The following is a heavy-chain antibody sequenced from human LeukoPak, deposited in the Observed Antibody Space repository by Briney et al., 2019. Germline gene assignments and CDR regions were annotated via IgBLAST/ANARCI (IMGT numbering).Heavy chain of an antibody. D-gene: IGHD3-9*01. CDR3: AGRSGYFDWLPSDY. Sequence: KPSETLSLTCTVSGGSISSSSYYWGWIRQPPGKGLEWIGSIYYSRSTYYNPSLKSRVTISVDTSKNQFSLKLSSMTAADTAVYYCAGRSGYFDWLPSDYWGQGTLVTVSS. J-gene: IGHJ4*02. V-gene: IGHV4-39*01. CDR1: GGSISSSSYY. CDR2: IYYSRST.